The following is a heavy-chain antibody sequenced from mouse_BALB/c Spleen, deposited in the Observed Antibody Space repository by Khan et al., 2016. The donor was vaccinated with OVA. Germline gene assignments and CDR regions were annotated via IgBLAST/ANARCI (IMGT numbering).Heavy chain of an antibody. CDR3: ARDGGNYGWFAY. CDR1: GYAFTDYW. V-gene: IGHV1-63*01. D-gene: IGHD2-1*01. J-gene: IGHJ3*01. CDR2: IYPGSGNT. Sequence: VQLQESGTELVRPGTSVKISCKASGYAFTDYWLGWIKQRPGHGLEWIGDIYPGSGNTYYNEKFKGKVTLTADKSSSTAYMQFSSLTSEDSAVYFCARDGGNYGWFAYWGQGTLVTVSA.